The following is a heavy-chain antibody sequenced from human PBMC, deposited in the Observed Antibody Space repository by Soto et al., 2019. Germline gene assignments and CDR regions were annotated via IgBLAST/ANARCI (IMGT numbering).Heavy chain of an antibody. CDR2: INSDGSSI. D-gene: IGHD5-12*01. J-gene: IGHJ4*02. V-gene: IGHV3-74*01. CDR3: TRGASGYGTFDY. Sequence: EVQLVESGGGVVQPGGSLRLSCAASGFSFSTWMHWVRQAPGKGLVWLSRINSDGSSITYADYVKGRFTVSRDNDKKTLYLKINSMTVEDTAVYYCTRGASGYGTFDYWGQGVLLTVSS. CDR1: GFSFSTW.